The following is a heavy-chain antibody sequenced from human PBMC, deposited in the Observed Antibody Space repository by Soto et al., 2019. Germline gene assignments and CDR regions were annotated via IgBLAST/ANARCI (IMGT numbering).Heavy chain of an antibody. CDR2: MDPIIGKA. J-gene: IGHJ6*02. V-gene: IGHV1-8*01. CDR1: GYTFTSYD. Sequence: ASVKVSCKASGYTFTSYDINWVRQASGQGLEWMGWMDPIIGKAGYAQKFQGRVTITADESTSTAYMELSSLRSEDTAVYYCARHPGGRGYYYGMDVWGQGTTVTVSS. CDR3: ARHPGGRGYYYGMDV. D-gene: IGHD2-15*01.